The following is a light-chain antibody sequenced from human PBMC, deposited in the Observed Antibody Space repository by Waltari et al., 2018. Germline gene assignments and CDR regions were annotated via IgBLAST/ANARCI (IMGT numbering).Light chain of an antibody. V-gene: IGKV3-20*01. J-gene: IGKJ1*01. CDR3: QQYGSSRRT. Sequence: VLTQSPGTLSLSPGERATLSCRASQSVSSSYLAWYQQKPGQAPRPLIYGASSRATGVPDRFSGSGSGTDFTLTISRLEPEDFAVYHCQQYGSSRRTFGQGTRVEIK. CDR1: QSVSSSY. CDR2: GAS.